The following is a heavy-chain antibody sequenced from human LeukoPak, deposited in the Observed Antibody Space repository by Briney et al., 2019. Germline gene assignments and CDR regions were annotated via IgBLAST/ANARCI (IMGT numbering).Heavy chain of an antibody. V-gene: IGHV3-48*03. CDR3: AREGGDFWSGYEVY. CDR2: ISSSGNTI. D-gene: IGHD3-3*01. Sequence: QTGGSLRLSCAASGFTFSTYAMNWVRQAPGKGLEWLSYISSSGNTIYYADSVKGRFTISRDNAKKSLYLQMNSLRAEDTALYYCAREGGDFWSGYEVYWGQGTLVTVSS. CDR1: GFTFSTYA. J-gene: IGHJ4*02.